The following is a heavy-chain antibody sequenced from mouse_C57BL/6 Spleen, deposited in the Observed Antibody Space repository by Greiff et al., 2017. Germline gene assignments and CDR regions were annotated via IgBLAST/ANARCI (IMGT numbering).Heavy chain of an antibody. Sequence: EVQLQESGPGLVKPSQSLSLTCSVTGYSITSGYYWNWIRQFPGNKLEWMGYISYDGSNNYNPSLKNRISITRDTSKNQFFLKLNSVTTEDTATYYCAREGPGGYAFAYWGQGTLVTVSA. CDR2: ISYDGSN. D-gene: IGHD2-2*01. CDR3: AREGPGGYAFAY. CDR1: GYSITSGYY. V-gene: IGHV3-6*01. J-gene: IGHJ3*01.